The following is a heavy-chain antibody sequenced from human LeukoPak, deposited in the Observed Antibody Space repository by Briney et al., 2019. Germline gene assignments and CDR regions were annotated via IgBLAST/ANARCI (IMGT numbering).Heavy chain of an antibody. D-gene: IGHD3-22*01. CDR2: INHSGST. CDR3: AVNYYDSSGYPSHFDY. V-gene: IGHV4-34*01. CDR1: GGSFSGYY. Sequence: RPSETLSLTCAVYGGSFSGYYWSWIRQPPGKGLEWIGEINHSGSTYYNPSLKSQVTISVDTSKNQFSLKLSSVTAADTAVYYCAVNYYDSSGYPSHFDYWGQGTLVTVSS. J-gene: IGHJ4*02.